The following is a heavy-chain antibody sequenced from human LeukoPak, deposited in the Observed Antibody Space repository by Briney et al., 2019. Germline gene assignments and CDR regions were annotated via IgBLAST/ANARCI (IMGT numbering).Heavy chain of an antibody. V-gene: IGHV3-21*01. CDR1: GFTFSSYS. CDR2: VSSSSSYI. J-gene: IGHJ3*02. Sequence: GGSLRLSCAASGFTFSSYSMNWVRQAPGKGLEWVSSVSSSSSYIYYADSVKGRFTISRDNAKNSLYLQMNSLRAEDTAVYYCARDGSGSYAAFDIWGQGTMVTVSS. CDR3: ARDGSGSYAAFDI. D-gene: IGHD3-10*01.